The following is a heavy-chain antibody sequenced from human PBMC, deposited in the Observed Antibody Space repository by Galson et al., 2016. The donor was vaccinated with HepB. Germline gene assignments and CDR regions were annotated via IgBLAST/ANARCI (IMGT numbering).Heavy chain of an antibody. D-gene: IGHD6-19*01. CDR2: LYSGGDT. J-gene: IGHJ4*02. Sequence: SLRLSCAASGFTVSSSYMSWVRQAPGKGLEWVSVLYSGGDTFYADSVKGRFSISRDNSKNTLYLQMDSLRAEDTAVYYCAHNNGWYGRGDFDYWGKGTLVTVSS. CDR1: GFTVSSSY. CDR3: AHNNGWYGRGDFDY. V-gene: IGHV3-66*01.